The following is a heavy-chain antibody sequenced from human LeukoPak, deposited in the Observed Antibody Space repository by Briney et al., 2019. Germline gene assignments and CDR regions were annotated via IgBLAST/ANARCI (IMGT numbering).Heavy chain of an antibody. Sequence: SQTLSLTCAISGDSVSRNSAAWNWIRQSPSRGREWLGRTYYRSKWYNDYAVSVKSRITINPDTSKNQFSLQLNSVTPEDTAVYYCTRGRDGYNYAYYYGMDVWGQGTTVTVSS. V-gene: IGHV6-1*01. J-gene: IGHJ6*02. CDR1: GDSVSRNSAA. D-gene: IGHD5-24*01. CDR2: TYYRSKWYN. CDR3: TRGRDGYNYAYYYGMDV.